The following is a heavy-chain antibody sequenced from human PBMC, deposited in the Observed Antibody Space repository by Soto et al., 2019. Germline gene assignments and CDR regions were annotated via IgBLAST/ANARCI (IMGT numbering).Heavy chain of an antibody. V-gene: IGHV3-23*01. CDR1: GFTFSSYG. D-gene: IGHD1-26*01. Sequence: EVQLLESGGGLVQPGGSLRLSCAASGFTFSSYGMTWVRQAPGKGLEWVSTISGSGGSTYYADSVKGQFTISRDNSKNTLYLQMNSLRAEDTAVYYCAKGLYSGSYFDYWGQGTPVTVSS. CDR2: ISGSGGST. J-gene: IGHJ4*02. CDR3: AKGLYSGSYFDY.